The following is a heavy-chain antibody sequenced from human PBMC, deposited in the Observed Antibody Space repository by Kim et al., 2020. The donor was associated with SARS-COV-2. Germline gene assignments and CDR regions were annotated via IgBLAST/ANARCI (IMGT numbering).Heavy chain of an antibody. V-gene: IGHV3-33*01. J-gene: IGHJ6*02. D-gene: IGHD3-10*01. CDR2: IWYDGSNK. CDR1: GFTFSSYG. Sequence: GGSLRLSCAASGFTFSSYGMHWVRQAPGKGLEWVAVIWYDGSNKYYADSVKGRFTISRDNSKNTLYLQMNSLRAEDTAVYYCARDYGSGSYEYYYYGMDVWGQGTTVTVSS. CDR3: ARDYGSGSYEYYYYGMDV.